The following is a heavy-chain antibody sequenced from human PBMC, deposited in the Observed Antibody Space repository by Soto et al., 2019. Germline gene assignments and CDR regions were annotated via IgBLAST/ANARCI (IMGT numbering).Heavy chain of an antibody. Sequence: PGGSLRLSCAASGFIFSGYGMHWVRQSPGKGLEWVAVVTSDGTNKYYADSVKGRFTISRDNSKNTLFLQMNSLRAEDTAIYYCAKEGVLWFGESSYNYYAMDVWGQGTKVTVSS. D-gene: IGHD3-10*01. CDR3: AKEGVLWFGESSYNYYAMDV. J-gene: IGHJ6*02. V-gene: IGHV3-30*18. CDR2: VTSDGTNK. CDR1: GFIFSGYG.